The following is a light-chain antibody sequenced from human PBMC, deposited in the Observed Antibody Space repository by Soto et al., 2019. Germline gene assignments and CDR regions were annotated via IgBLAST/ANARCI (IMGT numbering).Light chain of an antibody. CDR1: QSVGTY. CDR3: QQRSNWPL. CDR2: EAS. V-gene: IGKV3-11*01. Sequence: EIVLTQSPASLSLSPGERATLSCRASQSVGTYLAWYQQKPGQAPRLLIYEASNRATGIPARFSGSGSGTDFTLTISSLEPEDFAIYYCQQRSNWPLFGQGTRVEIK. J-gene: IGKJ2*01.